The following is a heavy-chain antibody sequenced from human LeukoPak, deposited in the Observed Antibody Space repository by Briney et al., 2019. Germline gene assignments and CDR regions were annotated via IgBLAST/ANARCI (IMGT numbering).Heavy chain of an antibody. D-gene: IGHD3-22*01. CDR2: IYYSGST. CDR1: GGSISSSSYY. CDR3: AMYYYDKAKRSNAFDI. V-gene: IGHV4-39*07. J-gene: IGHJ3*02. Sequence: SETLSLTCTVSGGSISSSSYYWGWIRQPPGKGLEWIGSIYYSGSTYYNPSLKSRVTISVDTSKNQFSLKLSSVTAADTAVYYCAMYYYDKAKRSNAFDIWGQGTMVTVSS.